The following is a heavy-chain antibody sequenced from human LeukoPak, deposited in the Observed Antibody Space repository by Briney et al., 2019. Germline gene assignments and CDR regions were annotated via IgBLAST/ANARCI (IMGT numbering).Heavy chain of an antibody. Sequence: GGSLRLSCAASGFTFRSYWMHWVRQAPGKGLVWVSRIKNDGSSTNYADSVKGRFTISRDNAKNTLYLQMNSLRAEDTAVYYRARGWEQLAYWGQGTLVTVSS. CDR1: GFTFRSYW. CDR2: IKNDGSST. CDR3: ARGWEQLAY. V-gene: IGHV3-74*01. D-gene: IGHD1-26*01. J-gene: IGHJ4*02.